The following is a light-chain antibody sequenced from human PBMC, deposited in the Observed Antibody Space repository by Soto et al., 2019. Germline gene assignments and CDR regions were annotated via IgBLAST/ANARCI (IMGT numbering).Light chain of an antibody. V-gene: IGKV1-27*01. CDR3: QNYNSAPLT. CDR1: QNISNY. Sequence: DIQMTQSPSSLSASVGDRVTITCRASQNISNYLAWYQQKPGKDPKVLIYATSILQSGVPARFSGSGSGTDFTLTISSLQPEDVATYYCQNYNSAPLTFGGGTKVEI. J-gene: IGKJ4*01. CDR2: ATS.